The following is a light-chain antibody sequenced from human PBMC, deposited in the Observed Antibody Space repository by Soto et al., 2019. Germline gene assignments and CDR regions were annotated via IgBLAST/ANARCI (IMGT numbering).Light chain of an antibody. CDR1: QSLSRSY. J-gene: IGKJ2*01. CDR2: GVS. V-gene: IGKV3-20*01. CDR3: HHYGSSPYT. Sequence: EIVLTQSPGTLSLSPGERATLSCRASQSLSRSYLAWFQQKPGQAPRLLIYGVSSRATGIPDRFGGSGSGTDFTLTISRLEPEDFAVYYCHHYGSSPYTFGQGTKLEIK.